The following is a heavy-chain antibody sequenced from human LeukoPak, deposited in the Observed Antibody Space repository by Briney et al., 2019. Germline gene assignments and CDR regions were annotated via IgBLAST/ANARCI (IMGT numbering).Heavy chain of an antibody. CDR2: IYYSGST. J-gene: IGHJ5*02. V-gene: IGHV4-59*01. Sequence: MPSETLSLTCTVSGGSISSYYWSWIRQPPGKGLEWIGYIYYSGSTNYNPSLKSRVTISVDTSKNQFFLKLSSVTAADTAVYYCARVRQQRPNWVDPWGQGTLVTVSS. CDR1: GGSISSYY. CDR3: ARVRQQRPNWVDP. D-gene: IGHD6-13*01.